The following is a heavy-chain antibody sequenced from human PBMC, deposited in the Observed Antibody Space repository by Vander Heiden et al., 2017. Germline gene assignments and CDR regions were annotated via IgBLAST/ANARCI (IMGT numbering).Heavy chain of an antibody. Sequence: EVQLVESGGGLVQPGGSLRLSCAASGITFSRYSLNWVRQAPGKGLEWISYISTSSSIIYYADSVKGRFTISRDNAKNSLYLQMNSLRDEDTAVYYCARGTYSGYDYGSHYGMDVWGQGTTVTVSS. CDR1: GITFSRYS. CDR3: ARGTYSGYDYGSHYGMDV. V-gene: IGHV3-48*02. D-gene: IGHD5-12*01. CDR2: ISTSSSII. J-gene: IGHJ6*02.